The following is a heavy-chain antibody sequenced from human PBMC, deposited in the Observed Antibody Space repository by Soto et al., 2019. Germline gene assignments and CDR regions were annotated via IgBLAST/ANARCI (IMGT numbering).Heavy chain of an antibody. J-gene: IGHJ6*02. D-gene: IGHD3-22*01. CDR3: ARDLGYYYDSSGYYKPYGMDV. Sequence: ASVKVSCKASGYTFTSYGISWLLQAPGQGLEWMGWISAYNGNTNYAQKLQGRVTMTTDTSTSTAYMELRSLRSDDTAVYYCARDLGYYYDSSGYYKPYGMDVWGQGTTVTVSS. CDR1: GYTFTSYG. V-gene: IGHV1-18*01. CDR2: ISAYNGNT.